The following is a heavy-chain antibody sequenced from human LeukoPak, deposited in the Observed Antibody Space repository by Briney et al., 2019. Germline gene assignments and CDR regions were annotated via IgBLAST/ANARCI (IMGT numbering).Heavy chain of an antibody. CDR1: GFTFSSHG. CDR2: VSFDGRSK. D-gene: IGHD6-19*01. J-gene: IGHJ4*02. V-gene: IGHV3-30*18. Sequence: GGSLRLSCTASGFTFSSHGIHWVRQAPGKGLEWVAGVSFDGRSKYYVDSVKGRFTISRDNSKNSLYLQMNSLRAGDTAVYYCAKESSGGWYFDYWGQGTLVTVSS. CDR3: AKESSGGWYFDY.